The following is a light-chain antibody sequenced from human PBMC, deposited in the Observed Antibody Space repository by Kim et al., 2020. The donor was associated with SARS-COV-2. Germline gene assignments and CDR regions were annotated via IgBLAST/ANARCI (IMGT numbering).Light chain of an antibody. CDR1: SSNIGSNT. V-gene: IGLV1-44*01. CDR3: AAWDDSLNGLVV. J-gene: IGLJ2*01. CDR2: SNN. Sequence: RVTIDWYGSSSNIGSNTVNWYQQLPGTAPKLLIYSNNQRPTGVPDRVSGSKSGTSASLAISGLQAEDEADNYCAAWDDSLNGLVVFGGGTQLTVL.